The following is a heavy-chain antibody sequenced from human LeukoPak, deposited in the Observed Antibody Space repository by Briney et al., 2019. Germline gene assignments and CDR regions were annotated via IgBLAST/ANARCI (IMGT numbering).Heavy chain of an antibody. CDR2: ISSSSYI. J-gene: IGHJ4*02. CDR1: GFTFSSYS. D-gene: IGHD3-9*01. Sequence: GGSLRLSCAASGFTFSSYSMNWVRQAPGRGLEWVSSISSSSYIYYADSVKGRFTISRDNAKNSLYLQMNSLRAEDTAVYYCAGELLRYFDGFCYWGQGTLVTVSS. V-gene: IGHV3-21*01. CDR3: AGELLRYFDGFCY.